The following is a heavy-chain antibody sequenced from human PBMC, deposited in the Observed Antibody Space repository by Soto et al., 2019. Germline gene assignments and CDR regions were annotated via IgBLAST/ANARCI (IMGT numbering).Heavy chain of an antibody. CDR2: ISGSGGST. V-gene: IGHV3-23*01. Sequence: EVQLLESGGGLVQPGGSLRLSCAASGFTFSSYAMSWVRQAPGKGLEWVSAISGSGGSTYYADSVKGRFTISRDNSKNTLYLKMNSLRAEDTAVYYCAKGLLRFLEWLLAWGQGTLVTVSS. CDR1: GFTFSSYA. CDR3: AKGLLRFLEWLLA. J-gene: IGHJ4*02. D-gene: IGHD3-3*01.